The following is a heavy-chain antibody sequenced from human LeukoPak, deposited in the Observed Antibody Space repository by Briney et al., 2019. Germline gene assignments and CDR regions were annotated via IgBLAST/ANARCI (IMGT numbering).Heavy chain of an antibody. CDR1: GFTFSSYW. J-gene: IGHJ4*02. CDR2: IKQDGSEK. CDR3: AREDSSSWWNDDLDY. Sequence: PGGSLRLSCAASGFTFSSYWMSWVRQAPGKGLEWVANIKQDGSEKYYVDSVKGRFTISRDNAKNSLYLQMNSLRAEDTAVYYCAREDSSSWWNDDLDYWGQGTLVTVSS. D-gene: IGHD6-13*01. V-gene: IGHV3-7*01.